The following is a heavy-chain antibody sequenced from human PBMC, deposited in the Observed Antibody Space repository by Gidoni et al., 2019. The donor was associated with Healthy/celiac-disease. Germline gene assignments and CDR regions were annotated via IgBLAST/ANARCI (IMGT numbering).Heavy chain of an antibody. CDR1: GFTFSSYA. J-gene: IGHJ5*02. CDR3: AKIITMVRGVISRWFDP. V-gene: IGHV3-23*01. D-gene: IGHD3-10*01. Sequence: EVQLLESGGGLVQPGGSLTLSCAASGFTFSSYAMSWVRQAPGKGLECVSAISGSGGSTYYADSVKGRFTISRDNSKNTLYLQMNSLRAEDTAVYYCAKIITMVRGVISRWFDPWGQGTLVTVSS. CDR2: ISGSGGST.